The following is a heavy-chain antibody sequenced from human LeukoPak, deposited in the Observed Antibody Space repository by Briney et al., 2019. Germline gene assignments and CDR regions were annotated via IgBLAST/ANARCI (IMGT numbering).Heavy chain of an antibody. CDR3: VRDQNY. V-gene: IGHV3-66*01. CDR1: GFTVSNTY. CDR2: IDSGGGA. J-gene: IGHJ4*02. Sequence: PGWCLRLSCAASGFTVSNTYMSWVRPGPGKGLEWVSVIDSGGGAHYADSVKGRFSISSDNSHNTLYLQMNSLRAEDTAVYYCVRDQNYWGQGTLVTVSS.